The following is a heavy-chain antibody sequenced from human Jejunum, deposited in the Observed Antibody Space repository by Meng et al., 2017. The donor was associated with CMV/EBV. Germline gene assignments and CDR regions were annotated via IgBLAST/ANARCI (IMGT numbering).Heavy chain of an antibody. CDR2: KDYDGNNE. CDR1: GFTLNDPG. CDR3: AKDFDY. V-gene: IGHV3-30*02. Sequence: QDEFVEPWGGVDQACGSRRYSCEASGFTLNDPGRHWVSKDQGKGLQWVSFKDYDGNNEYYTYTEKGRLTISRDNSKNTVFLQMESLLPEDSSIYYCAKDFDYWGRGTLVTVSS. J-gene: IGHJ4*02.